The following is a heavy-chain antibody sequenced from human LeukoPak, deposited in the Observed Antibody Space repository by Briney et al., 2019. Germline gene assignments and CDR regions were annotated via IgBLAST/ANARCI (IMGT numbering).Heavy chain of an antibody. CDR1: GGSISSSSYY. J-gene: IGHJ4*02. V-gene: IGHV4-39*01. CDR2: IYYSGST. D-gene: IGHD6-13*01. Sequence: SETLSLTCTVSGGSISSSSYYWGWIRQPPGKGLEWIGSIYYSGSTYYNPSLKSRVTISVDTSKNQFSLKLSSVTAADTAVYYCASQGYSSSWYYFDYWGQGTLVTVPS. CDR3: ASQGYSSSWYYFDY.